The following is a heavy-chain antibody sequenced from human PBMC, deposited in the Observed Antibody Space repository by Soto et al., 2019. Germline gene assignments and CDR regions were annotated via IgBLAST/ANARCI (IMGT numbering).Heavy chain of an antibody. D-gene: IGHD6-19*01. CDR2: ISSSSSYI. CDR1: GFTFSSYS. J-gene: IGHJ6*02. CDR3: ARLATVAGTNYYYYGMDV. Sequence: PGGSLRLSCAASGFTFSSYSMNWVRQAPGKGLEWVSSISSSSSYIYYADSVKGRFTISRDNAKNSLYLQMNSLRAEDTAVYYCARLATVAGTNYYYYGMDVWGQGDTVTVSS. V-gene: IGHV3-21*01.